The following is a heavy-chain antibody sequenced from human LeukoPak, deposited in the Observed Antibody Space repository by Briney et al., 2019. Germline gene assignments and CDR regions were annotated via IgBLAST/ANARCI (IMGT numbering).Heavy chain of an antibody. Sequence: PGGSLRLSCAASGFTFGTYAMSWVRPAPGKGVEWVSVISGSGGVTYYADSVKGRFTISRDNSKNTLYLQMNSLRAEDTAVYYCAKTSGSFYGWFDPWGQGTLVTVSS. V-gene: IGHV3-23*01. D-gene: IGHD1-26*01. CDR2: ISGSGGVT. CDR3: AKTSGSFYGWFDP. CDR1: GFTFGTYA. J-gene: IGHJ5*02.